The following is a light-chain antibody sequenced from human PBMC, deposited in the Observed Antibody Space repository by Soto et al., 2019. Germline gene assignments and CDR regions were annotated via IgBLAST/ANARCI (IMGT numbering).Light chain of an antibody. CDR3: QQRNEWPLT. V-gene: IGKV3-11*01. CDR1: RPVNIY. J-gene: IGKJ4*01. Sequence: EIVLTQSPATLSLSPGERATLSCRASRPVNIYLAWYQHKPGQAPRLLIYDAFNRATGIPARFSGSGSGTDFTLTISSLEPEDFAVYYCQQRNEWPLTFGGGTKVEIE. CDR2: DAF.